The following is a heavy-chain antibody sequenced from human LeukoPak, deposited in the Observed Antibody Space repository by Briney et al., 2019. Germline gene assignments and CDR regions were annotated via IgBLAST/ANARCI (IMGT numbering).Heavy chain of an antibody. CDR1: GFTFSSYE. CDR3: ARDFWGAYRVDYFDY. V-gene: IGHV3-48*03. CDR2: ISSSGSTI. J-gene: IGHJ4*02. D-gene: IGHD3-3*01. Sequence: GGSLRLSCAASGFTFSSYEMNWVRQAPGKGLEWVSYISSSGSTIYYADSVKGRFTISRDNAKKSLYLQMNSLRAEDTAVYYCARDFWGAYRVDYFDYWGQGTLVTVSS.